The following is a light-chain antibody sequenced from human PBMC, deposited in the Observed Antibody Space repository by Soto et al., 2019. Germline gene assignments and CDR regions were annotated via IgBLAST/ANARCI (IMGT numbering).Light chain of an antibody. CDR3: QSYDTRLSGSRV. V-gene: IGLV1-40*01. J-gene: IGLJ2*01. Sequence: QSVLTQPPSVSGAPGQRVTISCTGSRSNIGAGSDVHWYQQFPGTAPKLLIYHNSDRPSGVPDRFSGSKSGTSASLAITGLQAEDEADYYCQSYDTRLSGSRVFGGGTKVTVL. CDR2: HNS. CDR1: RSNIGAGSD.